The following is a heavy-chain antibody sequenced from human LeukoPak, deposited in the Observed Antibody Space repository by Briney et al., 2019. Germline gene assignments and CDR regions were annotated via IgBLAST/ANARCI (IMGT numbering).Heavy chain of an antibody. Sequence: GASVKVSCKAFGYTFTSNYMHWVRQAPGQGPEWMGVSSPSGGSTTYAQKFQGRVTLTRDMSTSTDYLELSRLRSEDTAVYYGARDNSARDEAWWFNPWGQGTLVTVSS. V-gene: IGHV1-46*01. CDR1: GYTFTSNY. CDR3: ARDNSARDEAWWFNP. J-gene: IGHJ5*02. CDR2: SSPSGGST. D-gene: IGHD5-24*01.